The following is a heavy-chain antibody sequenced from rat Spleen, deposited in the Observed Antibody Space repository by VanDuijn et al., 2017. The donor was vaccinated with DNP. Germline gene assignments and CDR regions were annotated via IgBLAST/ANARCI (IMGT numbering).Heavy chain of an antibody. CDR2: ISYDGSST. D-gene: IGHD1-1*01. V-gene: IGHV5-31*01. CDR3: ARRGTTGWYFDF. Sequence: EVQLVESGGGPVQPGRSLKLSCVASGFIFSNYWMTWIRQAPGTGLEWVATISYDGSSTNYRDSVKGRFTISRDNAKSTLYLQMDSLRSEDTATYYCARRGTTGWYFDFWGPGTMVTVSS. J-gene: IGHJ1*01. CDR1: GFIFSNYW.